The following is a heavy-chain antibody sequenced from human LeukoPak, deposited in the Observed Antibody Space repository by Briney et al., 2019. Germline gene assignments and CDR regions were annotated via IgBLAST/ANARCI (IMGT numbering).Heavy chain of an antibody. J-gene: IGHJ6*03. CDR3: ARGAFSGSYYFYYYYYYMDV. CDR2: LIPIFGTA. D-gene: IGHD1-26*01. CDR1: GRTFSSYA. Sequence: SVKFYCNASGRTFSSYAISWVRQATGQVLDWMGGLIPIFGTANYAQKFQGRVTITADESTSTAYMELSSLRSEDTAVYYCARGAFSGSYYFYYYYYYMDVWGKGTTVTVSS. V-gene: IGHV1-69*13.